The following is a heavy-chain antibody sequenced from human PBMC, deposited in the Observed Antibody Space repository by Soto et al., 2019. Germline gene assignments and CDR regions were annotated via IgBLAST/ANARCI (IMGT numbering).Heavy chain of an antibody. D-gene: IGHD2-2*01. CDR3: AKDRYCSSTSCHQAFDY. V-gene: IGHV3-23*01. CDR1: GFPFTSYA. J-gene: IGHJ4*02. CDR2: ISGSGSST. Sequence: GSLRLSCAASGFPFTSYAMSWVRQAPGKGLEWVSVISGSGSSTKYADSVKGRFTISRDSSKTSLYLQMNSLRAEDTAVYYCAKDRYCSSTSCHQAFDYWGQGTLVTVSS.